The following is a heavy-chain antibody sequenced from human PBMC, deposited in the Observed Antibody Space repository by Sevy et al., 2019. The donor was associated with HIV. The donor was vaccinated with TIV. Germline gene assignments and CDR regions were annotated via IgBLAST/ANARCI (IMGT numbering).Heavy chain of an antibody. CDR3: ARGALSGSYGGPLDY. CDR1: GFTFSIYD. CDR2: INTVGDT. V-gene: IGHV3-13*01. Sequence: GESLKISCAASGFTFSIYDMHWVRQATGKGLEWVSAINTVGDTYYPGSVKGRFTISRENAKNSFYLQMNSLRAGDTAVYYCARGALSGSYGGPLDYWGQGTLVTVSS. J-gene: IGHJ4*02. D-gene: IGHD1-26*01.